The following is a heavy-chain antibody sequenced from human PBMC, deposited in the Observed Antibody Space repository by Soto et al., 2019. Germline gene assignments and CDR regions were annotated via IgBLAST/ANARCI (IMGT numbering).Heavy chain of an antibody. V-gene: IGHV3-15*01. CDR2: IKSKPDGGTT. Sequence: GWSLRLSCIGSGFTFSNAWINLVRQAPGEGLEWVGRIKSKPDGGTTDYAAPVRGRLTISRDDSKNTVYLQMNSLKTEDTALYYCVTGQYCDYWGEGTLVTVSS. CDR1: GFTFSNAW. CDR3: VTGQYCDY. J-gene: IGHJ4*02.